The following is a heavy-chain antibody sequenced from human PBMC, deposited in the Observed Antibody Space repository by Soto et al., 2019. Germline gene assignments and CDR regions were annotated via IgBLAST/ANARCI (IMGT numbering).Heavy chain of an antibody. CDR2: IYHSGST. CDR3: ASSGGGEGY. V-gene: IGHV4-4*02. J-gene: IGHJ4*02. D-gene: IGHD3-16*01. Sequence: QVQLQESGPGLVKPSGTLSLSCAVSGGSISSSHWWTWVRQPPGKGLGWIGEIYHSGSTNYNPSLKSLVPASVAPSRDAFSLSLRSGNAADTAVVYCASSGGGEGYWGQGILVTVSS. CDR1: GGSISSSHW.